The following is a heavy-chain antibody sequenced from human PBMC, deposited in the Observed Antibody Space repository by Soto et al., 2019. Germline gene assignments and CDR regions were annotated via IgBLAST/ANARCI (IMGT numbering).Heavy chain of an antibody. V-gene: IGHV4-30-4*01. D-gene: IGHD3-16*01. Sequence: QVQLQESGPGLVKPSQTLSLTCTVSVGSISGGDYYWSWIRQSPEKGLEWIGNIYYSGITNYSPSLKSRLTMSVDTSKNQFSLRLNSGTAADTAVYYCARGGGMAARRFDYWGQGTLVTVSS. CDR3: ARGGGMAARRFDY. J-gene: IGHJ4*02. CDR2: IYYSGIT. CDR1: VGSISGGDYY.